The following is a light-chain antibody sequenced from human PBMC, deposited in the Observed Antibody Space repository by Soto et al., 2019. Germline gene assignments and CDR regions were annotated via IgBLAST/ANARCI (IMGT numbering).Light chain of an antibody. V-gene: IGKV1-5*03. J-gene: IGKJ1*01. CDR2: KAS. CDR3: QQYNST. Sequence: DTQLTQSPSTLSAFVGDRVTITCRASQSISNWLAWYQQKPGKAPKLLIYKASSLESGVPSRFSGSGSGTECTLTISSLQPDDFATYYCQQYNSTLGQGTKVEIK. CDR1: QSISNW.